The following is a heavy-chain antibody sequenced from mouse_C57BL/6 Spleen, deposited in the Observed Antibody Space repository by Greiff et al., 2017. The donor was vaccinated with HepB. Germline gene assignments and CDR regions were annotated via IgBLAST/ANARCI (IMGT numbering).Heavy chain of an antibody. J-gene: IGHJ2*01. CDR2: INPSNGGT. CDR1: GYTFTSYW. V-gene: IGHV1-53*01. Sequence: QVQLQQPGTELVKPGASVKLSCKASGYTFTSYWMHWVKQRPGQGLEWIGNINPSNGGTNYNEKFKSKATLTVDKSASTAYMQLSSLTSEDSAVYYCAREAPTVVAKDYWGQGTTLTVSS. D-gene: IGHD1-1*01. CDR3: AREAPTVVAKDY.